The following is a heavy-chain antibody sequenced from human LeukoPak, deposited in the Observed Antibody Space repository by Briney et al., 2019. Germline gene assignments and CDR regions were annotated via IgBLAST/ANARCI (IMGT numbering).Heavy chain of an antibody. Sequence: GASVQDSCKASGYTFTTHYIHWVRQAPGQGLEGMGIINPSDGGASYAQKFQGRLTMSRDTSTSTLYMELSSLRSEDTAIYYCARKAPHDSSGWYFDLWGRGTLLTVSS. D-gene: IGHD3-22*01. CDR2: INPSDGGA. CDR3: ARKAPHDSSGWYFDL. J-gene: IGHJ2*01. V-gene: IGHV1-46*01. CDR1: GYTFTTHY.